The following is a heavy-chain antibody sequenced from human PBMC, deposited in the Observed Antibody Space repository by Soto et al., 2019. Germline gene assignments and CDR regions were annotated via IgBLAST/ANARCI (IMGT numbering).Heavy chain of an antibody. CDR1: GFTFSSYS. CDR2: ISSSSSTI. D-gene: IGHD6-6*01. V-gene: IGHV3-48*04. CDR3: ARAPQSIAVRPENPTNVDY. Sequence: GGSLRLSCAASGFTFSSYSMNWVRQAPGKGLEWVSYISSSSSTIYYADSVKGRFTISRDNAKNSLYLQMNSLRAEDTAVYYCARAPQSIAVRPENPTNVDYWGQGTLVTVSS. J-gene: IGHJ4*02.